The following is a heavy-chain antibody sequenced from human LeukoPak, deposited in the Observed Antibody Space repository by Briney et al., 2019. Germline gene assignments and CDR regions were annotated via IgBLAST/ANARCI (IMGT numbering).Heavy chain of an antibody. CDR2: IRYDGSNK. D-gene: IGHD2-2*03. V-gene: IGHV3-30*02. J-gene: IGHJ6*03. CDR3: AKDRGYCSSTSCPVSTFMDV. CDR1: GFTFSSYG. Sequence: GGFLRLSCAASGFTFSSYGMHWVRQAPGKGLEWVAFIRYDGSNKYYADSVKGRFTISRDNSKNTLYLQMNSLRAEDTAVYYCAKDRGYCSSTSCPVSTFMDVWGKGTTVTVSS.